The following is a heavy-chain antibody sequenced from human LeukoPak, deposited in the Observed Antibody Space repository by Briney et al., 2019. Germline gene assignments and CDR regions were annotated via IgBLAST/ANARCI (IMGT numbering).Heavy chain of an antibody. Sequence: GGSLRLSCAASGFTFSRDWMHWVRQAPGKGLVWVSRISDDGSITTYADSVQGRFTISRDNAKSTVFLQMNSLRVEDTAVYYCARHSSMTTVVFDYWGQGTLVTVSS. V-gene: IGHV3-74*03. D-gene: IGHD4-23*01. J-gene: IGHJ4*02. CDR1: GFTFSRDW. CDR2: ISDDGSIT. CDR3: ARHSSMTTVVFDY.